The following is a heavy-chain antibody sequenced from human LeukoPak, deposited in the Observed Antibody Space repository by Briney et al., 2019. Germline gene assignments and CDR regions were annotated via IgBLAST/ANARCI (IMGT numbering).Heavy chain of an antibody. J-gene: IGHJ4*02. V-gene: IGHV3-48*04. CDR2: ISSSGSTI. CDR3: ARDHQGGSYSIFDY. CDR1: GFTFSDYT. Sequence: GGSLRLSCAASGFTFSDYTMNWVRQAPGKGLEWVSYISSSGSTIYYADSVKGRFTISRDNAKNSLYLQMNSLRAEDTAVYYCARDHQGGSYSIFDYWGQGTLVTVSS. D-gene: IGHD1-26*01.